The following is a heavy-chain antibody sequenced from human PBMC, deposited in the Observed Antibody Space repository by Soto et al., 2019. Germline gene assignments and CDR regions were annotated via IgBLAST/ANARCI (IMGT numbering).Heavy chain of an antibody. J-gene: IGHJ6*02. Sequence: ASVKVSCKASGYTFTSYYIHWVRQAPGQGLEWMGIINPRGGITTYAQKFQGRLTMTGDTSTSTVYMELSSLTSEDTAMYHCASSPAYGSSWYGIPPDLSHGMDVWGQGTTGIVS. CDR3: ASSPAYGSSWYGIPPDLSHGMDV. D-gene: IGHD6-13*01. V-gene: IGHV1-46*01. CDR2: INPRGGIT. CDR1: GYTFTSYY.